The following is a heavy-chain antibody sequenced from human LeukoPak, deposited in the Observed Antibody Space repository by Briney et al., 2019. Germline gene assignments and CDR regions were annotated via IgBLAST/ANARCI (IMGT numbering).Heavy chain of an antibody. Sequence: TGGSLTLSCAVSGFTFSSYAMSWVRQAPGKGREWVSAISGSGGSTYYADSVKGRFTLSRDNSKHTLYLQMNSLRAEGTAVYYCAKDSKAYYYDSSGIPDIWGQGTMVTVSS. CDR3: AKDSKAYYYDSSGIPDI. CDR1: GFTFSSYA. CDR2: ISGSGGST. V-gene: IGHV3-23*01. D-gene: IGHD3-22*01. J-gene: IGHJ3*02.